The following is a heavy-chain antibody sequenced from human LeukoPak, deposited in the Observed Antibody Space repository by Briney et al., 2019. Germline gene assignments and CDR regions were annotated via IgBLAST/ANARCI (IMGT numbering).Heavy chain of an antibody. J-gene: IGHJ6*04. D-gene: IGHD3-10*02. CDR3: AELGITMIGGV. Sequence: GGSLRLSCAASGFTFSDSYMSWIRQAPGKGLECVSYISSSGKTMFYSDSVKGRFTISRDNAKNSLYLQMNSLRAEDTAVYYCAELGITMIGGVWGKGTTVTISS. CDR1: GFTFSDSY. V-gene: IGHV3-11*04. CDR2: ISSSGKTM.